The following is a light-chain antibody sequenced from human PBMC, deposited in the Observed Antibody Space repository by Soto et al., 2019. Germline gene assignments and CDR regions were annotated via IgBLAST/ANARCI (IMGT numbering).Light chain of an antibody. V-gene: IGLV2-14*01. CDR1: SSDVGTYNH. J-gene: IGLJ1*01. CDR3: CSYTTSSTLV. Sequence: QSALTQPASVSGSPGQSITISCTGTSSDVGTYNHVSWYQQHPGKAPQLIIYEVSNRPSGLSNRFSASKSGNTASLTISGLQAEDEAAYYCCSYTTSSTLVFGNGTKLTVL. CDR2: EVS.